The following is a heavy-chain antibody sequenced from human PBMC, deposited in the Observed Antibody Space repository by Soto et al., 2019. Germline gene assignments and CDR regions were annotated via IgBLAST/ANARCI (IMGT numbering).Heavy chain of an antibody. CDR3: AKEIGSRYLNDAFDI. V-gene: IGHV3-23*01. Sequence: GGSLRLSCAASGFTFSSYAMSWVRQGPGKGLEWVSAISGSGGSTYYADSVKGRFTISRDNSKNTLYLQMNSLRADDTAVYYCAKEIGSRYLNDAFDIWGQGTMVTVSS. CDR2: ISGSGGST. CDR1: GFTFSSYA. D-gene: IGHD3-22*01. J-gene: IGHJ3*02.